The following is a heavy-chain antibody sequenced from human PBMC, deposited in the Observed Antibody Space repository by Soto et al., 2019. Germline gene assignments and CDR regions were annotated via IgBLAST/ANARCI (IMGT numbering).Heavy chain of an antibody. V-gene: IGHV3-11*05. J-gene: IGHJ4*02. CDR1: GFPFSDYY. CDR2: IGGSSSYT. D-gene: IGHD3-9*01. Sequence: QVQLVESGGDLVKPGGSLRLSCAASGFPFSDYYMSWIRQAPGKGLEWISSIGGSSSYTNNADSVKGRFTISRDNAKNSLYLQMNSLGAEDTAVYCCARRRPTGDYNYWGQGTLVTVSA. CDR3: ARRRPTGDYNY.